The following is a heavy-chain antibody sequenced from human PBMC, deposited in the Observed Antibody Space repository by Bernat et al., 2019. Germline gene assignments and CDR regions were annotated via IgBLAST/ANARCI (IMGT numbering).Heavy chain of an antibody. CDR1: GFTFINYW. CDR2: TSSDGSST. CDR3: TRSDYFDY. Sequence: EMQLVESGGGLVQPGGSLRLSCAASGFTFINYWMHWVRQAPGKGLVWVSRTSSDGSSTTYADSVEGRFTVSRDNAKNTLYLQMNSLRAEDTAIYYCTRSDYFDYWGQGTLVTVSS. V-gene: IGHV3-74*01. J-gene: IGHJ4*02.